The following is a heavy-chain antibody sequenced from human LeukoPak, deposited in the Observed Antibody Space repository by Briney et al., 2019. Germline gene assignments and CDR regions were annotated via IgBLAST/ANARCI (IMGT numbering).Heavy chain of an antibody. CDR1: GGSISSGGYY. J-gene: IGHJ4*02. Sequence: SETLSLTCTVSGGSISSGGYYWSWIRQHPGKGLERIGYIYYNGNTYYNPSLQSRVTISADMSKNQFSLKLTSVTAADTAVYYCAKRQPVAGFFDYWGQGILVTVSS. CDR3: AKRQPVAGFFDY. D-gene: IGHD6-19*01. V-gene: IGHV4-31*03. CDR2: IYYNGNT.